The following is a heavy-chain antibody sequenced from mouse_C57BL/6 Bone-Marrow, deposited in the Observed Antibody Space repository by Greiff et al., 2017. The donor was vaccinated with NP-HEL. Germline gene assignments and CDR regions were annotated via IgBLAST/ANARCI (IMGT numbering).Heavy chain of an antibody. CDR2: SRNKANDYTT. CDR1: GFTFSDFY. V-gene: IGHV7-1*01. Sequence: EVKVEESGGGLVQSGRSLRLSCATSGFTFSDFYMEWVRQAPGKGLEWIAASRNKANDYTTEYSASVKGRFIVSRDTSQSILYLQMNALRAEDTAIYYCARDAAYPYWYFDVWGTGTTVTVSS. CDR3: ARDAAYPYWYFDV. J-gene: IGHJ1*03.